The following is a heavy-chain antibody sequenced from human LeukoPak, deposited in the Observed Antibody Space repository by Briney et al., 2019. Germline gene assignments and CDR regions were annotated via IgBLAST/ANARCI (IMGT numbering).Heavy chain of an antibody. Sequence: PSETLSLTCAVSGASITSNWWSWVRQSPGKGLEWIGSIYYSGSTYYNPSLKSRVTISVDTSKNQFSLKLSSVTAADAAVYYCARDVWYSSSSPQHYYYMDVWGKGTTVTVSS. V-gene: IGHV4-4*02. CDR1: GASITSNW. CDR3: ARDVWYSSSSPQHYYYMDV. D-gene: IGHD6-6*01. J-gene: IGHJ6*03. CDR2: IYYSGST.